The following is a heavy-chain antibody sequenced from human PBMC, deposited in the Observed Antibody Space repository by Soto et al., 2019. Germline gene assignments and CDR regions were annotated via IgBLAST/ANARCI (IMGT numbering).Heavy chain of an antibody. D-gene: IGHD2-8*01. Sequence: PGESLKISCKGSGYSFTTYWIAWVRQMPGKGLEWMGSIYPGDSNTRYSPSFQGQVSISADKSISTAYLQWSGLTASDTAMYYCARPYTNSVTRFQHWAQRTLVTVSS. V-gene: IGHV5-51*01. CDR1: GYSFTTYW. CDR2: IYPGDSNT. J-gene: IGHJ1*01. CDR3: ARPYTNSVTRFQH.